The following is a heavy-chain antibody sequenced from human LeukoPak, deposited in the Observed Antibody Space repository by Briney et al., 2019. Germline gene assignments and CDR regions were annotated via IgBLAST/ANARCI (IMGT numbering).Heavy chain of an antibody. Sequence: GASVKVSCKASGYTITGYYVHWVRQAPGQGLEWMGWINPNSGDTNYAQKFQGRVTVTRDTSISTAYMELSSLRSEDTAVYYCARGSWVDYDILTGYLYYYYMDVWGKGTTVTISS. CDR3: ARGSWVDYDILTGYLYYYYMDV. D-gene: IGHD3-9*01. V-gene: IGHV1-2*02. CDR1: GYTITGYY. J-gene: IGHJ6*03. CDR2: INPNSGDT.